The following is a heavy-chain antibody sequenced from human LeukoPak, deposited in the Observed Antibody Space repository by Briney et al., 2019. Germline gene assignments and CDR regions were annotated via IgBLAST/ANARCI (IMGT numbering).Heavy chain of an antibody. D-gene: IGHD1-26*01. CDR2: ITASGTAM. Sequence: PGGSLRLSCAASGFTFSSYAMNWVRQAPGKGLEWVSHITASGTAMFCADSVKGRFTISRDNAKNSLYLQMNSLRDEDTAVYYCASSGSYRFDYWGQGTLVTVSP. CDR1: GFTFSSYA. V-gene: IGHV3-48*02. CDR3: ASSGSYRFDY. J-gene: IGHJ4*02.